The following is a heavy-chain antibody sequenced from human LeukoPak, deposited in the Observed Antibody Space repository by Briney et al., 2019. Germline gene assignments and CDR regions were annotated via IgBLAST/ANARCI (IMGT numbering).Heavy chain of an antibody. J-gene: IGHJ5*02. D-gene: IGHD2-2*01. CDR2: ISGSGGST. CDR3: AKDDRRYCSSTSCLDSFDP. V-gene: IGHV3-23*01. Sequence: GGSLRLSCGASGFTFSSYAMSWVRQAPGKGLEWVSAISGSGGSTYYADSVKGRFTISRDNSKNTMHLQMNSLRAEDTAVYYCAKDDRRYCSSTSCLDSFDPWGQGTLVTVSS. CDR1: GFTFSSYA.